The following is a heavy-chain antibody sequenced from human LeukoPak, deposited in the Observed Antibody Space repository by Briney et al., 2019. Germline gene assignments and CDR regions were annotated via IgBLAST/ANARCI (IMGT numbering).Heavy chain of an antibody. Sequence: GGSLRLSCAASGFTFSSYAMHWVRQAPGKGLEWVAVISYDGSNEYYADSVKGRFTISRDNSKNTLYLQMNSLRAEDTAVYYCARSYSSSQSNCFDPWGQGTLVTVSS. CDR1: GFTFSSYA. V-gene: IGHV3-30-3*01. CDR3: ARSYSSSQSNCFDP. J-gene: IGHJ5*02. D-gene: IGHD6-13*01. CDR2: ISYDGSNE.